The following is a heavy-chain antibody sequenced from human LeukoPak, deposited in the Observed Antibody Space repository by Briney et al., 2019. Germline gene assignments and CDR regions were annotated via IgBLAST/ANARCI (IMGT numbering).Heavy chain of an antibody. Sequence: GGSLRHSCAASGFTFSKSWMSWLRQTPEKGLEWVANIKEDGSAKYYVDSVKGRFTISRDNAKNSLYLQMNSLRAEDTAVYYCAKDDEGYYWGQGILVTVSS. D-gene: IGHD3-3*01. CDR3: AKDDEGYY. CDR2: IKEDGSAK. J-gene: IGHJ4*02. CDR1: GFTFSKSW. V-gene: IGHV3-7*04.